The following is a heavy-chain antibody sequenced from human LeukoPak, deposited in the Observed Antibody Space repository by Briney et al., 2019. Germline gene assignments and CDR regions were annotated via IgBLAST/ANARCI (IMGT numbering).Heavy chain of an antibody. Sequence: SETLSLTCTVSGXSISSYYWSWIRQPPGKGLEWIAYIYYSGSTNYNPSLKSRVTISVDTSKNQFSLKLSSVTAADTAVYYCARGFYDSSGYYFRDWYFDLWGRGTLVTVSS. V-gene: IGHV4-59*01. D-gene: IGHD3-22*01. CDR2: IYYSGST. J-gene: IGHJ2*01. CDR1: GXSISSYY. CDR3: ARGFYDSSGYYFRDWYFDL.